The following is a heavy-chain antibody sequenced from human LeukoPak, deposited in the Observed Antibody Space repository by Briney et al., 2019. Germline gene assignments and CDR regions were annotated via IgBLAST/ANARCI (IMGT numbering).Heavy chain of an antibody. Sequence: GGSPRLSCAASGFTFSSYWMSWVRQAPGKGLEWVANIKQDGSEKYYVGSVKGRFTISRDNAKNSLYLQMNSLRAEDTAVYYCAVSGYSSSWLLYYYYYYMDVWGKGTTVTVSS. J-gene: IGHJ6*03. V-gene: IGHV3-7*01. CDR2: IKQDGSEK. CDR1: GFTFSSYW. CDR3: AVSGYSSSWLLYYYYYYMDV. D-gene: IGHD6-13*01.